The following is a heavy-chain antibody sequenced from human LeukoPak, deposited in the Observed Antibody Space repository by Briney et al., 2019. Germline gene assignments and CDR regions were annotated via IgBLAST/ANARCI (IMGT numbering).Heavy chain of an antibody. Sequence: PGGSLRLSCAASRFTFSGYAMYWVRQASGKGLEWVSCIDASGVNTYYADSVKGRFTISRDNSNNTLYLQMNSLRAEDTAVYYCAKGSGSGWYGWFDPWGQGTLVTVSS. CDR2: IDASGVNT. V-gene: IGHV3-23*01. D-gene: IGHD6-19*01. CDR3: AKGSGSGWYGWFDP. CDR1: RFTFSGYA. J-gene: IGHJ5*02.